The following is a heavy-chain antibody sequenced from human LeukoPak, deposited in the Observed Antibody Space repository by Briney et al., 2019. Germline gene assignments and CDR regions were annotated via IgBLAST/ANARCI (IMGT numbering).Heavy chain of an antibody. Sequence: GGSLRLSCAASGFTFSSYGMNWVRQAPGKGLEWVSYISSSGSTIYYADSVKGRFTISRDNAKNSLYLQMNSLRAEDTAVYYGARGSPNRGYFDYWGQGTLVTVSS. J-gene: IGHJ4*02. CDR1: GFTFSSYG. CDR2: ISSSGSTI. CDR3: ARGSPNRGYFDY. V-gene: IGHV3-48*03. D-gene: IGHD3-10*01.